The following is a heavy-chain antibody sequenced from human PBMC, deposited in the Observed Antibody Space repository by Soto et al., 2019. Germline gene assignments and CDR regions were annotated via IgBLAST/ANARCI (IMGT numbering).Heavy chain of an antibody. J-gene: IGHJ3*02. Sequence: GGSLRLSCAASGFTFSSYAMSWVRQAPGKGLEWVSAISGSGGSTYYADSVKGRFTISRDNSKNTLYLQMNSLRAEDTSVDYCAKDREDYDIWSGAFDIWGQGTMVTVSS. CDR3: AKDREDYDIWSGAFDI. CDR1: GFTFSSYA. D-gene: IGHD3-3*01. CDR2: ISGSGGST. V-gene: IGHV3-23*01.